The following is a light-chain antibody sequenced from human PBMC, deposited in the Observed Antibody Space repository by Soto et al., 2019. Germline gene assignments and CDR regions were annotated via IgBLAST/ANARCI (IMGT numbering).Light chain of an antibody. Sequence: QSVLTQPASVSGSPGQSITISCTGTSSDVGSYNFVSWYQQHPGKAPKLMIYEDSKRPSGVSNRFSGSKSGNTASLTISGLQTEDEADYYCCSYADSSTYVFGTGTKVTVL. CDR3: CSYADSSTYV. V-gene: IGLV2-23*01. CDR2: EDS. J-gene: IGLJ1*01. CDR1: SSDVGSYNF.